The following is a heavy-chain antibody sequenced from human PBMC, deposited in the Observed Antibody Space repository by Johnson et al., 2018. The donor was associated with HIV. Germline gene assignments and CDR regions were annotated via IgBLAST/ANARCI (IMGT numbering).Heavy chain of an antibody. V-gene: IGHV3-30*04. CDR1: GFTFSSYA. J-gene: IGHJ3*02. Sequence: VQLAESGGGLVKPGGSLRLSCAASGFTFSSYAMHWVRQATGKGLEWVAIISYDETYKDYADSVKGRFTISRDNSKNTLYLQMNSLRPEDTAVYYCARDGTTGPSGDAFDIWGQGTMVTVSS. CDR2: ISYDETYK. D-gene: IGHD1-14*01. CDR3: ARDGTTGPSGDAFDI.